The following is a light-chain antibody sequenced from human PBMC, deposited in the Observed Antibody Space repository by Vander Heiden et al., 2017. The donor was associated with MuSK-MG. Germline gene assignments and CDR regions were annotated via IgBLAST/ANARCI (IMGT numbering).Light chain of an antibody. CDR3: QQDDSYPYT. V-gene: IGKV1-8*01. CDR1: QGISSY. Sequence: AILMPHSPSSFSASTGDRVTITCRASQGISSYLAWYQQKPGKAPKLLIYAASTLQSGVPSRFSGSGSGTDFTLTISCLQSEDFATYYCQQDDSYPYTFGQGTMMEIK. J-gene: IGKJ2*01. CDR2: AAS.